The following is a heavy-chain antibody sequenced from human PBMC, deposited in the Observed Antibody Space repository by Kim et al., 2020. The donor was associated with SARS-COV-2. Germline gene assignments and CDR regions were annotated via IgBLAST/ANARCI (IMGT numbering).Heavy chain of an antibody. CDR3: ARGDGGYLKYYFDY. Sequence: SETLSLTCAVYGGSFSGYYWSWIRQPPGKGLEWIGEINHSGSTNYNPSLKSRVTISVDTSKNQFSLKLSSVTAADTAVYYCARGDGGYLKYYFDYWGQGTLVTVSS. J-gene: IGHJ4*02. D-gene: IGHD3-10*01. V-gene: IGHV4-34*01. CDR1: GGSFSGYY. CDR2: INHSGST.